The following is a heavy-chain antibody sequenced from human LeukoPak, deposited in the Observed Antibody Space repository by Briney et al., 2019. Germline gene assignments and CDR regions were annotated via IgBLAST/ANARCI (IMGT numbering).Heavy chain of an antibody. CDR3: TSSYPGHFDY. V-gene: IGHV3-73*01. Sequence: PGGSLRLSCAASGFTFSGSAMHWVRQASGKGLEWVGRIRSKANSYAAAYAASVKGRFTISRDDSKNTAYLRMNSLKTEDTAVYYCTSSYPGHFDYWGQGTLVTVSS. CDR1: GFTFSGSA. CDR2: IRSKANSYAA. J-gene: IGHJ4*02. D-gene: IGHD2-2*02.